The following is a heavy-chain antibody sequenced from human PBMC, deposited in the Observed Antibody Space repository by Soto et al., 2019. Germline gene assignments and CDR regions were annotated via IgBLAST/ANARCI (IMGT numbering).Heavy chain of an antibody. V-gene: IGHV3-30-3*01. Sequence: VQLVESGGGVVQAGRSLRLSCTASGFTFSNSAFHWVRQAPGKGLEWVALISYDGNNNYYADSVKGRFTISRDNSKNTLYLQMNSLRGDDTAVYYCAREVASYDSSGYFDYWGHGTLVTVSS. J-gene: IGHJ4*01. CDR3: AREVASYDSSGYFDY. CDR1: GFTFSNSA. D-gene: IGHD3-22*01. CDR2: ISYDGNNN.